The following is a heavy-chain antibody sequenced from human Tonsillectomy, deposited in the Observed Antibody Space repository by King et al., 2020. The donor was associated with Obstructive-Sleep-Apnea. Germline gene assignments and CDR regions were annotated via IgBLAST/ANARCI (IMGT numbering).Heavy chain of an antibody. CDR3: ARRVAFDV. V-gene: IGHV3-11*01. J-gene: IGHJ3*01. Sequence: VQLVESGGGLVKPGGSLRLSCAGSGITLSDYYMSWIRQAPGKGLEWVAYISSNTGSTIYYSESLKGRFAISRDNAKNSVYLQMNSLTAEDTAVYYCARRVAFDVWGQGTTVIVSS. CDR1: GITLSDYY. CDR2: ISSNTGSTI.